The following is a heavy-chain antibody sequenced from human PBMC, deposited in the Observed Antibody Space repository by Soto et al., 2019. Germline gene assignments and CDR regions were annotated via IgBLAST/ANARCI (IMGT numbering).Heavy chain of an antibody. CDR2: ISSSGSTM. V-gene: IGHV3-11*01. Sequence: GGSLRLSCAASGFTFSDYYMSWIRQAPGKGLEWVSYISSSGSTMYYADSVKGRSTISRDNAKNSLYLQTNSLRAEDTAVYYCARDPPRPLDYWGQGTLVTVSS. CDR1: GFTFSDYY. J-gene: IGHJ4*02. CDR3: ARDPPRPLDY.